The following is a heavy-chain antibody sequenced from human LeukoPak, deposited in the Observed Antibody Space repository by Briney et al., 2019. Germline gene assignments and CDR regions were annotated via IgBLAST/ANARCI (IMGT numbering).Heavy chain of an antibody. D-gene: IGHD2-15*01. Sequence: PSETLSLTCAVYGGSFSGYYWNWIRQPPGKGLEWVGSIYYSGGTYCNPSLKSRVTMSVDTSKSQFSLKLSSVTAADTAVYYCARQVRYCSGSSCYLQFDYWGPGTLVTVSS. CDR2: IYYSGGT. CDR1: GGSFSGYY. CDR3: ARQVRYCSGSSCYLQFDY. J-gene: IGHJ4*02. V-gene: IGHV4-34*01.